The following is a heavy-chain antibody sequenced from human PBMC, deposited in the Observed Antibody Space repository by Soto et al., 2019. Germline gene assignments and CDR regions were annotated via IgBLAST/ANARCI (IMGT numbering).Heavy chain of an antibody. CDR1: GGSISSGGYY. CDR2: IYYSGSS. J-gene: IGHJ5*02. CDR3: ARGRTWFDP. Sequence: PSETLSLTCTVSGGSISSGGYYWSWIRQHPGKGLEWMGYIYYSGSSTYNPSLESRVTISVDTSKNQLSLKLSSVTAADTAVYYCARGRTWFDPWGQGTLVTVSS. V-gene: IGHV4-31*03.